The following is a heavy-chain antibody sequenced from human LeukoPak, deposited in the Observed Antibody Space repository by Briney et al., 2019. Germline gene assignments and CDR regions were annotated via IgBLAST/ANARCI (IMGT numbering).Heavy chain of an antibody. Sequence: ASVKVSCKASGYTFTSYGISWVRQAPGQGLEWMGWISAYNGNTKYSQKFQGRVTITRDTSASTAYMELSSLRSEDTAVYYCARDRAREDSPSRDYWGQGTLVTVSS. D-gene: IGHD1-26*01. CDR3: ARDRAREDSPSRDY. CDR1: GYTFTSYG. J-gene: IGHJ4*02. V-gene: IGHV1-18*01. CDR2: ISAYNGNT.